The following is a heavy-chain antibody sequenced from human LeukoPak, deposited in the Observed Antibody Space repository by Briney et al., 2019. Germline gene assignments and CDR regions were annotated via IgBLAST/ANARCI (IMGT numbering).Heavy chain of an antibody. CDR3: ARINWNDGYYGMDV. J-gene: IGHJ6*02. CDR1: GGSFSSGSYY. Sequence: SGTLSLTCAVSGGSFSSGSYYWSWIRQPPGTGLEWIGYFYYSGSTNYNPSLKSRVTISVDTSKNQFSLKLSSVTAADTAVYYCARINWNDGYYGMDVWGQGTTVTVSS. V-gene: IGHV4-61*01. D-gene: IGHD1-1*01. CDR2: FYYSGST.